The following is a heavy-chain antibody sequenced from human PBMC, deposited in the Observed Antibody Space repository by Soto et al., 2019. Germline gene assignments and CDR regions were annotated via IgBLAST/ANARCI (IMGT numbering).Heavy chain of an antibody. CDR3: ARDRIYDFWSGTIFDY. Sequence: GGSLRLSCAASGLTFSTYWMSWVRQAPGKGLEWVANIRPDGSEKYYVDSVKGRFTISRDNAKNSLYLQMNSLRAEDTAVYYCARDRIYDFWSGTIFDYWGQGTLVTVSS. J-gene: IGHJ4*02. D-gene: IGHD3-3*01. CDR2: IRPDGSEK. V-gene: IGHV3-7*01. CDR1: GLTFSTYW.